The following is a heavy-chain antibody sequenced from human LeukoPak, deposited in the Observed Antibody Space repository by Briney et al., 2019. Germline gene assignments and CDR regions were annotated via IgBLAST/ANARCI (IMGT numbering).Heavy chain of an antibody. Sequence: GRSLRLSCAASGFTFDDYAMHWVRQAPGKGLEWVSGISWNSGNIGYADSVKGRFTISRDNAKNSLYLQMNSLRAEDTALYYCAKDRSRGWNSDYFDYWGQGTLVTVSS. CDR1: GFTFDDYA. D-gene: IGHD1-7*01. CDR3: AKDRSRGWNSDYFDY. J-gene: IGHJ4*02. V-gene: IGHV3-9*01. CDR2: ISWNSGNI.